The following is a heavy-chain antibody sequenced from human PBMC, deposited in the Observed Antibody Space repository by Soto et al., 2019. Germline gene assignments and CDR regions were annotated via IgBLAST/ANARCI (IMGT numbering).Heavy chain of an antibody. J-gene: IGHJ1*01. CDR3: ARDPVAGRLPYFQH. CDR1: GFTFSDYY. D-gene: IGHD6-19*01. CDR2: ISSSGSTI. Sequence: GGSLRLSCAASGFTFSDYYMSWIRQAPGKGLEWVSYISSSGSTIYYADSVKGRFTISRDNAKNSLYLQMNSLRAEDTAVYYCARDPVAGRLPYFQHWGQGTLVTVSS. V-gene: IGHV3-11*01.